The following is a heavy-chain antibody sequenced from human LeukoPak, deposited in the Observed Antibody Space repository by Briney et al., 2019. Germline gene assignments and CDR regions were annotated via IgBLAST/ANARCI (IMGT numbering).Heavy chain of an antibody. CDR3: AKFSSGGPHGDDY. Sequence: PGGSLRLSCAASGFTFSSYGMHWVRQAPGKGLEWVAAISYDGSNKYYADSVKGRFTTSRDNSKNTLYLQMNSLRAEDTAVYYCAKFSSGGPHGDDYWGQGTLVTVSS. D-gene: IGHD1-26*01. CDR1: GFTFSSYG. J-gene: IGHJ4*02. V-gene: IGHV3-30*18. CDR2: ISYDGSNK.